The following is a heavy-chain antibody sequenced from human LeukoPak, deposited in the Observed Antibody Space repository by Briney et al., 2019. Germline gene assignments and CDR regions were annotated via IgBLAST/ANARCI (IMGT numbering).Heavy chain of an antibody. V-gene: IGHV4-30-2*03. D-gene: IGHD5-18*01. CDR1: GGFIRSGGYY. CDR2: IFHSGST. Sequence: SQTLSLTCTVSGGFIRSGGYYWSWIRQPPGKGLEWIGYIFHSGSTYYNPSLKSRVTISVDTSKNQFSLKLSSVTAADTAVYYCARRGYSYGYIGYWGQGTLVTVSS. J-gene: IGHJ4*02. CDR3: ARRGYSYGYIGY.